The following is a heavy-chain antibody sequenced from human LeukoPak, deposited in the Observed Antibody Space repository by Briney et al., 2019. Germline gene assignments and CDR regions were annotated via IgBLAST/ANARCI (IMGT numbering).Heavy chain of an antibody. CDR1: GYSISSGYY. Sequence: SETLPLTCTVSGYSISSGYYWGWIRQPPGKGLEWIGSIYHSGRTFYNPSLKSRVTISVDTSKNQFSLKLTSVTAADTAVYYCARHYLPATRFDYWGQGTLVTVSS. D-gene: IGHD5-24*01. V-gene: IGHV4-38-2*02. CDR3: ARHYLPATRFDY. J-gene: IGHJ4*02. CDR2: IYHSGRT.